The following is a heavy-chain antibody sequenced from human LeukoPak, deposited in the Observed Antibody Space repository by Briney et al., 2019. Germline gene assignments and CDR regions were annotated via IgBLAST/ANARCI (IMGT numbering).Heavy chain of an antibody. J-gene: IGHJ4*02. CDR2: NYNNGNT. CDR3: ARLAKCDGDCYSFGF. Sequence: SETLSLTCTVSGGSISSYYWSWIRQPPGKGLEWIGYNYNNGNTNYNPSLKSRVTISADTSKNQLSLNLNSVTSADAAVYYCARLAKCDGDCYSFGFWGQGILVAVSS. CDR1: GGSISSYY. V-gene: IGHV4-59*01. D-gene: IGHD2-21*02.